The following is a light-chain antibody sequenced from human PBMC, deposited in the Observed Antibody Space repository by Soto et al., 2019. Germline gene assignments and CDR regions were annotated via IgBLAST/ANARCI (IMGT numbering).Light chain of an antibody. CDR3: ASWDDSLNGPV. CDR2: TDT. CDR1: RANVGGNP. Sequence: QSVLTQPPSAYGTPGQRVTISCSGSRANVGGNPVNWYQHDPTTAPKLLIYTDTLRPSGVPDRFSGSKSGTSASLAISGLQSEDEADYYCASWDDSLNGPVFGTGTKVTVL. J-gene: IGLJ1*01. V-gene: IGLV1-44*01.